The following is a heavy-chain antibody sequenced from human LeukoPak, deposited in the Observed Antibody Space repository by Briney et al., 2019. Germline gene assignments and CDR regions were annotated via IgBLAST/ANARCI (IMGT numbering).Heavy chain of an antibody. J-gene: IGHJ4*02. CDR1: GFTFSSYA. Sequence: PGGSLRLSCAASGFTFSSYAMHWVRQAPGKGLEWVSSISSTGTYIYYTDSVKGRFTISRDIANSLLYLQMNSLRADDTAVYYCARDLDYSTGFDYWGQGTLVTVSS. CDR2: ISSTGTYI. D-gene: IGHD4-11*01. V-gene: IGHV3-21*01. CDR3: ARDLDYSTGFDY.